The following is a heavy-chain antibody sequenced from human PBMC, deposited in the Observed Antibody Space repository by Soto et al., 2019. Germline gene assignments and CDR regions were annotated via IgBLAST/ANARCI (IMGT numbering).Heavy chain of an antibody. Sequence: GGSLGLSCAASGFTLSSYAMSWVRQAPGKGLEWVSGISGSGVSTHYADSVKGRFTISRDNSKNTLYLQMNSLRAEDTAVYYCAKEVGYSSGYDYFDYWGQGTLVTVSS. CDR2: ISGSGVST. J-gene: IGHJ4*02. CDR1: GFTLSSYA. CDR3: AKEVGYSSGYDYFDY. D-gene: IGHD6-19*01. V-gene: IGHV3-23*01.